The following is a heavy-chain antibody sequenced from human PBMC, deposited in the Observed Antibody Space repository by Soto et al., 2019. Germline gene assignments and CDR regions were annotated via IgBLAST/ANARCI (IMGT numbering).Heavy chain of an antibody. Sequence: GGSLRLSCVASGLTLSACSMKWVPQAPGKGLEWLSYISGDRAYIYYADSVRGRFTISRDNAENSLYLQMDNLRDEDTALYYCARQAYTVVTPMGFWGQGTLVTV. J-gene: IGHJ4*02. CDR2: ISGDRAYI. CDR1: GLTLSACS. V-gene: IGHV3-48*02. D-gene: IGHD3-16*01. CDR3: ARQAYTVVTPMGF.